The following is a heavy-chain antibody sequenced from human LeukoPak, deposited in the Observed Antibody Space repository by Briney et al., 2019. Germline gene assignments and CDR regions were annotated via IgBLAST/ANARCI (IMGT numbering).Heavy chain of an antibody. CDR1: GSTLTELS. Sequence: ASVKVSCKVSGSTLTELSMHWVRQAPGEGLEWMGGFDPEDGEAIYAQKFQGRVTMTEDTSTSTAYMELRSLRSDDTAVYYCARGWVNYYDSSGYYYPDYWGQGTLVTVSS. CDR2: FDPEDGEA. D-gene: IGHD3-22*01. J-gene: IGHJ4*02. CDR3: ARGWVNYYDSSGYYYPDY. V-gene: IGHV1-24*01.